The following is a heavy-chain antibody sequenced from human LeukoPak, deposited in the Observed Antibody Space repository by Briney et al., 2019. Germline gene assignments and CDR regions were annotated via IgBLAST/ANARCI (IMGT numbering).Heavy chain of an antibody. Sequence: GGSLRLSCSASGFIFSSYGMTWVRQAPGKGLEWISYISPGSDIIYYRDSVKGRFTISRDNAMNSLYLQMNSLRAEDTAVYFCARDKSCASWGQGTLVTVSS. D-gene: IGHD3-16*01. J-gene: IGHJ4*02. CDR3: ARDKSCAS. CDR2: ISPGSDII. CDR1: GFIFSSYG. V-gene: IGHV3-48*01.